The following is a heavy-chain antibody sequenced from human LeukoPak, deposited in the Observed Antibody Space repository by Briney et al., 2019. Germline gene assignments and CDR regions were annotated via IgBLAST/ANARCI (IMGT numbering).Heavy chain of an antibody. Sequence: SETLSLTCTVSGYSISSGYYWGWIRQPPGQGLEWIGSIYHSGSTYYNPSLKSRVTISVDTSKNQFSLKLSSVTAADTAVYYCASYVDTAMVTADAFDIWGQGTMVTVSS. D-gene: IGHD5-18*01. CDR3: ASYVDTAMVTADAFDI. V-gene: IGHV4-38-2*02. J-gene: IGHJ3*02. CDR1: GYSISSGYY. CDR2: IYHSGST.